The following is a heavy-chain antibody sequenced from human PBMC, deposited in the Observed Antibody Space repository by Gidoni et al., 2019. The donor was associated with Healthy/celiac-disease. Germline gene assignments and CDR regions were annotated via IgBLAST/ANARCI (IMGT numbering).Heavy chain of an antibody. J-gene: IGHJ4*02. CDR2: INHSGSP. V-gene: IGHV4-34*01. CDR1: GGSFSAYY. CDR3: ASLLHDY. Sequence: QVQLQQWGAGLLKPSETLSLTCAVYGGSFSAYYWSWIRQPQGKGLEWIGDINHSGSPNDNTSLKSRVTLAVDTSKNQLSLKLNSVTDADTAVDYCASLLHDYWGQGTLVTVSS.